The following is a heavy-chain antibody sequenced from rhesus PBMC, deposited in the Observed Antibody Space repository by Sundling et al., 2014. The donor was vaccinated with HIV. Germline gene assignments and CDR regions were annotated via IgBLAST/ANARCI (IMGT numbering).Heavy chain of an antibody. D-gene: IGHD6-25*01. CDR2: IYSSRENT. V-gene: IGHV4S10*01. CDR3: ARGSRYNGSWSRFDY. J-gene: IGHJ4*01. Sequence: QVYLQESGPGVVRPWETLSLTCAVSGGSIRDSYRWTWVRQPPGKGPEWIGSIYSSRENTFYNPSLKSRVTISTDTSKNQFSLKLTSVTAADTAVYYCARGSRYNGSWSRFDYWGQGVLVTVSS. CDR1: GGSIRDSYR.